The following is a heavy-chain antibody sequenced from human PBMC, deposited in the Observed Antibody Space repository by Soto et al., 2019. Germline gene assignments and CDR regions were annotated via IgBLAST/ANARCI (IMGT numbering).Heavy chain of an antibody. Sequence: ELQLLESGGGLVQPGGSLRLSCAASGFTFSSYAMSWVRQAPGKGLEWVSTISGSGGSTYYADSVKGRFTISRDTSKNTLYLQMNSLRAEDTAVYYCAKDVRQTGTTSYFDYWGQGTLVTVSS. CDR3: AKDVRQTGTTSYFDY. V-gene: IGHV3-23*01. CDR1: GFTFSSYA. CDR2: ISGSGGST. D-gene: IGHD1-1*01. J-gene: IGHJ4*02.